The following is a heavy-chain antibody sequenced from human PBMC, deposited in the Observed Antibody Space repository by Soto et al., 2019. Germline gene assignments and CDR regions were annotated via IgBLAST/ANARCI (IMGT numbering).Heavy chain of an antibody. CDR2: ISSSSSTI. CDR1: GFTVSNNY. CDR3: ARDFGLVGTMTLYWVPYYYYGMDV. D-gene: IGHD2-8*02. V-gene: IGHV3-48*02. Sequence: PGGSLRLSCAASGFTVSNNYMNWVRQAPGKGLEWVSYISSSSSTIYYADSVKGRFTISRDNAKNSLYLQMNSLRDEDTAVYYCARDFGLVGTMTLYWVPYYYYGMDVWGQGTTVTVSS. J-gene: IGHJ6*02.